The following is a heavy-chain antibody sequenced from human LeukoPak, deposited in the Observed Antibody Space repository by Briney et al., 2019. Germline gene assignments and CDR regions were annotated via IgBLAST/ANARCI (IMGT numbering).Heavy chain of an antibody. Sequence: SETLSLACTVSGGSISSYYWSWIRQPPGKGLEWIGYIYTSGSTNYSPSLKSRVTISVDTSKNQFSLKLSSVTAADTAVYYCARSLGQAFDIWGQGTMVTVSS. J-gene: IGHJ3*02. CDR3: ARSLGQAFDI. CDR2: IYTSGST. V-gene: IGHV4-4*09. CDR1: GGSISSYY.